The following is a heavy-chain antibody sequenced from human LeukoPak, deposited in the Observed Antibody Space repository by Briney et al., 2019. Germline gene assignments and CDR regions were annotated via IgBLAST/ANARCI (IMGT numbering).Heavy chain of an antibody. CDR3: ARGAHSNYEGPLYYYYMDV. V-gene: IGHV3-7*01. CDR1: GFTFSSYS. Sequence: GGSLRLSCAASGFTFSSYSMNWVRQAPGKGLEWVANIKQDGSEKYYVDSVKGRFTISRDNAKNSLYLQMNSLRAEDTAVYYCARGAHSNYEGPLYYYYMDVWGKGTTVTVSS. CDR2: IKQDGSEK. D-gene: IGHD4-11*01. J-gene: IGHJ6*03.